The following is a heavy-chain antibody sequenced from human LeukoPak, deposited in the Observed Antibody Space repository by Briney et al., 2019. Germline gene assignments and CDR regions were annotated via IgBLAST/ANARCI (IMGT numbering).Heavy chain of an antibody. J-gene: IGHJ6*03. CDR1: TFTVSDTF. CDR3: AKDGSSSWSYYYYYYMDV. Sequence: GGSLRLSCVGLTFTVSDTFMSWVRQAPGKGLDWVSTMYTGGGTDYADSVKGRFTISRDNSKNTLYLQMNSLRAEDTAVYYCAKDGSSSWSYYYYYYMDVWGKGTTVTVSS. V-gene: IGHV3-66*02. CDR2: MYTGGGT. D-gene: IGHD6-13*01.